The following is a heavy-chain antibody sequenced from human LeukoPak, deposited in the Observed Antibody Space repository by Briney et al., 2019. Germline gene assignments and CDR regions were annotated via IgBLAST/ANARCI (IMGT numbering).Heavy chain of an antibody. Sequence: GGSLRLSCAASGFTVSSNYMSWVRQAPGKGLEWVSIIYAGGNTYYADSVKGRFTISRDNSKNTLYLQLNSLRAEDTVVYYCARDVKAYYYYMDVWGKGTTVTVSS. CDR2: IYAGGNT. J-gene: IGHJ6*03. V-gene: IGHV3-66*01. D-gene: IGHD2/OR15-2a*01. CDR3: ARDVKAYYYYMDV. CDR1: GFTVSSNY.